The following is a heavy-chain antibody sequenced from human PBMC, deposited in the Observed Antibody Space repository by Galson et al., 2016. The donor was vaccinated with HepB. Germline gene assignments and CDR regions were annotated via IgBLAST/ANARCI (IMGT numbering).Heavy chain of an antibody. CDR2: MGGSGGNT. CDR1: GFDFSSHA. D-gene: IGHD3-16*02. J-gene: IGHJ5*02. CDR3: ARDVLNYDYVWGSYRHGWFAP. V-gene: IGHV3-23*01. Sequence: SLRLSCAASGFDFSSHAMNWVRQAPGKGLEWVSAMGGSGGNTYYADSVKGRFTISRDNSKNIVYLEMNNLTVEDTALYLCARDVLNYDYVWGSYRHGWFAPWGQGTQVTVSS.